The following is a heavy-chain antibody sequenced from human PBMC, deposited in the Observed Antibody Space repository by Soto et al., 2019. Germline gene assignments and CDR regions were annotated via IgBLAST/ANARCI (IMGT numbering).Heavy chain of an antibody. CDR3: ARDGATTGHWDY. V-gene: IGHV3-48*02. Sequence: EVQLVESGGDLVQPGGSLRLSCRASGFTFSTFSMNWVRQAPGKGLEWISYISISSITIHYADSVKGRFTISRDNAKSLLYLQMDRLRDDDTAVYYCARDGATTGHWDYWGQGTLVTVSS. CDR2: ISISSITI. J-gene: IGHJ4*02. D-gene: IGHD1-26*01. CDR1: GFTFSTFS.